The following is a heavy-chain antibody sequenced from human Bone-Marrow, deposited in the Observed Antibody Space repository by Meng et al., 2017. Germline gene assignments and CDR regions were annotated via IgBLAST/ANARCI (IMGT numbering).Heavy chain of an antibody. V-gene: IGHV3-30*01. J-gene: IGHJ4*02. CDR2: ISYDGSNK. CDR1: GFTFSSYA. CDR3: ARIGSAYDRGLFDY. D-gene: IGHD5-12*01. Sequence: GESLKISCAASGFTFSSYAMHWVRQAPGKGLEWVAVISYDGSNKYYADSVKGRFTISRDNSKNTLYLQMNSLRAEDTAVYYCARIGSAYDRGLFDYWGQGTLVTVSS.